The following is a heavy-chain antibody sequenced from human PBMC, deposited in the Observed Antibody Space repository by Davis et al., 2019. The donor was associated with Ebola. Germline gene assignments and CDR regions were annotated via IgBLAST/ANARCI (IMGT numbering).Heavy chain of an antibody. J-gene: IGHJ4*02. CDR3: ARGMATSLDY. CDR2: IYYSGST. D-gene: IGHD5-24*01. CDR1: GGPISSSSYY. Sequence: GSLRLSCTVPGGPISSSSYYWGWICQPPGQGLEWIGSIYYSGSTYSHPSLKSGVTISVYTSKHQFSLKLSSVTAEDTGVYYCARGMATSLDYWGQGTLVTVSS. V-gene: IGHV4-39*01.